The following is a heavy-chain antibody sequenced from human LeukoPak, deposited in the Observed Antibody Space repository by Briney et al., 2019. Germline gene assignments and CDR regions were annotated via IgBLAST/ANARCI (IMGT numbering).Heavy chain of an antibody. CDR1: GFTFSSYW. Sequence: GGSLRLSCAASGFTFSSYWMSWVRQAPGKGLEWVANIKQDGSEKYYVDSVKGRFTISRDNAKNSLYLQMNSLRAEDTAVYYCASIAVAGTVTYYYYYMDVWGKGTTVTVSS. CDR3: ASIAVAGTVTYYYYYMDV. J-gene: IGHJ6*03. V-gene: IGHV3-7*01. D-gene: IGHD6-19*01. CDR2: IKQDGSEK.